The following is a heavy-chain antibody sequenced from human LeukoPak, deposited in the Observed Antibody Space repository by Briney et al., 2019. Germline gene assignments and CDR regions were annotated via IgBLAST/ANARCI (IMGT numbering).Heavy chain of an antibody. Sequence: ASVKVSCKASGYTFTGYYMHWVRQAPGQGLEWMGWINPNSGGTNYAQKFQGRVTMTRDTSISTAYMELSRPRSDDTAAYYCAREPQTLGYCSSTSCKGFDYSGQGTLVTVSS. D-gene: IGHD2-2*01. CDR3: AREPQTLGYCSSTSCKGFDY. V-gene: IGHV1-2*02. CDR2: INPNSGGT. J-gene: IGHJ4*02. CDR1: GYTFTGYY.